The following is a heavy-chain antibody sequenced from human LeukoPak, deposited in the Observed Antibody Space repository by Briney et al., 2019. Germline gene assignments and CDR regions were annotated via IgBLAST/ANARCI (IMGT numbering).Heavy chain of an antibody. CDR3: ARGYQLLTNWFDP. D-gene: IGHD2-2*01. Sequence: SQTLSLTCTVSGGSISSGGYYWSWIRQPPGQGLEWIGYIYHSGSTYYNPSLKSRVTISVDRSKNQFSLKLSSVTAADTAVYYCARGYQLLTNWFDPWGQGTLVTVSS. CDR2: IYHSGST. CDR1: GGSISSGGYY. J-gene: IGHJ5*02. V-gene: IGHV4-30-2*01.